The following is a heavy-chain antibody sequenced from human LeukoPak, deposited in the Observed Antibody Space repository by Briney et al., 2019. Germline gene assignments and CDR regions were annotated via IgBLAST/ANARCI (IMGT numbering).Heavy chain of an antibody. J-gene: IGHJ6*02. V-gene: IGHV4-34*01. CDR3: ASPLGYCSGGSCYPPYDGMDV. D-gene: IGHD2-15*01. Sequence: SETLSLTCAVYGGSFSGYYWSWIRQPPGKGLEWIGEINHSGSTNYNPSLESRVTISVDASKNQFSLKLSSVTAADTAVYYCASPLGYCSGGSCYPPYDGMDVWGQGTTVTVSS. CDR1: GGSFSGYY. CDR2: INHSGST.